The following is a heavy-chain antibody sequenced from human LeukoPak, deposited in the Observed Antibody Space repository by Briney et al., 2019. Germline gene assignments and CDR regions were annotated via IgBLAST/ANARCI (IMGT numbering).Heavy chain of an antibody. V-gene: IGHV3-23*01. J-gene: IGHJ6*02. CDR3: AKYVTAKGPPYALDV. CDR2: IRPGGDVT. D-gene: IGHD1-14*01. CDR1: GFTFSNYA. Sequence: PGGSLRLSCAASGFTFSNYAMSWVRQAPGRGLEWVSAIRPGGDVTYYAESVKGRFSISRDNSKNTLYLEMNSLRAEDTAVYYCAKYVTAKGPPYALDVWGQGTTVTVSS.